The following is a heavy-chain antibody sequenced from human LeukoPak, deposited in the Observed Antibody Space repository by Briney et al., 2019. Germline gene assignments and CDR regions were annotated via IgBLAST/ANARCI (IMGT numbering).Heavy chain of an antibody. CDR2: ISSNGDNA. CDR1: GFTFSTYV. Sequence: GGSLRLSCSVSGFTFSTYVMHWVRQAPGKGLEYVSAISSNGDNAYYADSVKGRFTISGDNSKNTLYLQMSSLRADDTAVYYCVRGTGYWGQGTLVTVSS. J-gene: IGHJ4*02. CDR3: VRGTGY. V-gene: IGHV3-64D*06.